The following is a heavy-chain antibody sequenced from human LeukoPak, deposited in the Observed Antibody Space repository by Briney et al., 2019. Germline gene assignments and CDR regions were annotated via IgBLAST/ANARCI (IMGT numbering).Heavy chain of an antibody. D-gene: IGHD2-15*01. Sequence: SVKVSCKASGGTFSSYAISWVRQAPGQGLEWMGGIIPIFGTANYAQKFQGRVTITAGESTSTAYMELSSLRSEDTAVYYCARGVVEYYYGMDVWGQGTTVTVSS. CDR3: ARGVVEYYYGMDV. CDR2: IIPIFGTA. V-gene: IGHV1-69*13. CDR1: GGTFSSYA. J-gene: IGHJ6*02.